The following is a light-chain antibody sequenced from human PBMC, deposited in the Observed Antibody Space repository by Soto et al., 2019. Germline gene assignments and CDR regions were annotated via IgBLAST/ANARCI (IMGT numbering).Light chain of an antibody. CDR2: GAS. Sequence: SQSVSNNYLAWYQQKPGQAPRLLIYGASNRATGIPARFSGSGSGTACTLTITSLQSEDVAVYYCQQCDNWPPYNFGRGTKVDIK. J-gene: IGKJ2*01. CDR1: QSVSNN. CDR3: QQCDNWPPYN. V-gene: IGKV3D-15*01.